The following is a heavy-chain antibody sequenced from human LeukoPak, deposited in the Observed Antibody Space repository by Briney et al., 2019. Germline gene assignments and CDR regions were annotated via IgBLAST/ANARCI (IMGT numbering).Heavy chain of an antibody. Sequence: GGSLRLSCAASGFTFSNYAMSWVRQAPGKGLEWVSGISGSGGSTYYADSVKGRFTISRDDSKNSLYLQMDNLRAEDTAAYYCARIGSSLAATGWRSLGYWGQGTLVSVSS. D-gene: IGHD3-9*01. V-gene: IGHV3-23*01. CDR1: GFTFSNYA. J-gene: IGHJ4*02. CDR3: ARIGSSLAATGWRSLGY. CDR2: ISGSGGST.